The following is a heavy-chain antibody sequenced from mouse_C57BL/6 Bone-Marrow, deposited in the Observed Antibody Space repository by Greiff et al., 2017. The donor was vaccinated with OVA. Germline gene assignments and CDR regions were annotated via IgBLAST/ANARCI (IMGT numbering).Heavy chain of an antibody. J-gene: IGHJ2*01. V-gene: IGHV3-6*01. Sequence: DVKLEESGPGLVKPSQSLSLTCSVTGYSITSGYYWNWIRQFPGNKLEWMGYISYDGSNNYNPSLKNRISITRDTSKNQFFLKLNSVTTEDTATYYCARGGYSNPYYFDYWGQGTTLTVSS. CDR2: ISYDGSN. CDR1: GYSITSGYY. CDR3: ARGGYSNPYYFDY. D-gene: IGHD2-5*01.